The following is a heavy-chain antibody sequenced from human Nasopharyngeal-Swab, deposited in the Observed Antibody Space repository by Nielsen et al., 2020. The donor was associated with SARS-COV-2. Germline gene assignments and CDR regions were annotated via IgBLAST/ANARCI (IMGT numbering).Heavy chain of an antibody. CDR1: GFTFSSYW. CDR2: IKSDGSTT. Sequence: GGSLRLSCAASGFTFSSYWMHWVRQAPGKGLVWVSRIKSDGSTTNYADSVKGRFTISRDNAKNTLYLQMHSLRAEDTAVYYCTRDFSAAAGSFDIWGQGTMGTVSS. CDR3: TRDFSAAAGSFDI. D-gene: IGHD6-13*01. J-gene: IGHJ3*02. V-gene: IGHV3-74*01.